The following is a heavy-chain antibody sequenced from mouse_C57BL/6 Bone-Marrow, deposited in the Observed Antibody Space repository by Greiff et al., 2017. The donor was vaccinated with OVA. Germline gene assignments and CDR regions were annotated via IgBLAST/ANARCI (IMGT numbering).Heavy chain of an antibody. CDR2: IDPEDGDT. J-gene: IGHJ2*01. D-gene: IGHD2-4*01. CDR1: GFNIKDYY. Sequence: VQLQQSGAELVRPGASVKLSCTASGFNIKDYYMHWVKQRPEQGLEWIGRIDPEDGDTEYAPKFQGKATMTADTSSNTAYLQLSSLTSEDTAVYYCTRWGLRRDFDYWGQGTTLTVSS. V-gene: IGHV14-1*01. CDR3: TRWGLRRDFDY.